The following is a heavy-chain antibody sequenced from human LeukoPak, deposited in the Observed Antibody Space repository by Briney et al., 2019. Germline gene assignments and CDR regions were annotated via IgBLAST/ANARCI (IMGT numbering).Heavy chain of an antibody. CDR2: ISYDGSNK. V-gene: IGHV3-30*03. CDR1: GFTFSSYG. Sequence: GGSLRLSCAASGFTFSSYGMHWVRQAPGKGLEWVAVISYDGSNKYYADSVKGRLTISRDNSKDTLFLQMNSLRAEDTAVYYCAREGPRGNSQFDYWGQGTLVTVSS. CDR3: AREGPRGNSQFDY. D-gene: IGHD2/OR15-2a*01. J-gene: IGHJ4*02.